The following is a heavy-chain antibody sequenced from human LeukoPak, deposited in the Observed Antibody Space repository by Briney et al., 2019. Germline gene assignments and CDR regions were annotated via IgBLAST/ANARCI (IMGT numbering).Heavy chain of an antibody. CDR1: GFTFSSFA. CDR2: ISGSDPGT. D-gene: IGHD2-15*01. V-gene: IGHV3-23*01. J-gene: IGHJ4*02. CDR3: AREDGYCSGGNCYSYFDS. Sequence: GGSLRLSCVASGFTFSSFAMSWVRQVPGKGLEWVSAISGSDPGTYYAESVKGRFTISRDNSKNTLYLQMNSLRAEDTAVYFCAREDGYCSGGNCYSYFDSWGQGTLVTVSA.